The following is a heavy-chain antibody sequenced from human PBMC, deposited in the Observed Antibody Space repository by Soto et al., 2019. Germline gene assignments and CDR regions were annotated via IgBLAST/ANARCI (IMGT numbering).Heavy chain of an antibody. D-gene: IGHD3-10*01. CDR2: ISPDGSVT. CDR3: ARWIRGTPDS. CDR1: GFTFSTYW. V-gene: IGHV3-7*04. J-gene: IGHJ5*01. Sequence: GGSLRLSCAASGFTFSTYWMGWVRQAPGKGLEWVANISPDGSVTYYVDSMKGRFIISRDNAKNSLYLQVNSLRAEDTAVYYCARWIRGTPDSWGQGTLVTVSS.